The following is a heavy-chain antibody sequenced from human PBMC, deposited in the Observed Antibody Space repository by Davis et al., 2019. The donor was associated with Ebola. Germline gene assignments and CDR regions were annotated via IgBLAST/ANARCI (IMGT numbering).Heavy chain of an antibody. Sequence: GESLKISCAASGFTFSDYYMSWIRQAPGKGLEWVSYISSTGSTIYYADSVKGRFTISRGNAKNSLYLQMNTLRAEDTAVYYCARDITIFGVVPNWFDPWGQGTLVTVSS. CDR3: ARDITIFGVVPNWFDP. CDR2: ISSTGSTI. D-gene: IGHD3-3*01. V-gene: IGHV3-11*01. CDR1: GFTFSDYY. J-gene: IGHJ5*02.